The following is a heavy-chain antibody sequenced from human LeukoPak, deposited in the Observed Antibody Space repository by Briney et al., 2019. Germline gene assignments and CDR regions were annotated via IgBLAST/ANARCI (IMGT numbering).Heavy chain of an antibody. CDR2: ISDSGYST. D-gene: IGHD1-1*01. CDR3: AKEGNWNDAYGFDY. Sequence: GGSLRLSCAASGFTFNSYTMSWVRQAPGKGLEWVSAISDSGYSTYYADSVKGRFTISRDNSKNTLYLQMNSLRAEDTAVYYCAKEGNWNDAYGFDYWGQGTLVTVSS. J-gene: IGHJ4*02. CDR1: GFTFNSYT. V-gene: IGHV3-23*01.